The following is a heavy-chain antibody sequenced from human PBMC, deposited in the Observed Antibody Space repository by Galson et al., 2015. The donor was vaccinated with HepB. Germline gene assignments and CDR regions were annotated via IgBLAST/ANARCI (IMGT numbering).Heavy chain of an antibody. CDR1: GFTFSSYG. CDR2: ISYDGSNK. Sequence: SLRLSCAASGFTFSSYGMHWVRQAPGKGLEWVAVISYDGSNKYYADSVKGRFTISRDNSKNTLYLQMNSLRAEDTAVYYCANHMQQLGYDWYFDLWGRGTLVTVSS. CDR3: ANHMQQLGYDWYFDL. J-gene: IGHJ2*01. D-gene: IGHD6-13*01. V-gene: IGHV3-30*18.